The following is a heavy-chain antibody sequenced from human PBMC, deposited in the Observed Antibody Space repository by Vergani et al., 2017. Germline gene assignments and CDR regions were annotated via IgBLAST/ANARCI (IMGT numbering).Heavy chain of an antibody. D-gene: IGHD3-9*01. CDR2: ISGSGGST. J-gene: IGHJ4*02. CDR3: AKERGKDFHYDILTGYPTYFDY. CDR1: GFTFSSYA. V-gene: IGHV3-23*01. Sequence: EVQLLESGGGLVQPGGSLRLSCAASGFTFSSYAMSWVRQAPGKGLEWVSAISGSGGSTYYADSVKGRFTISRDNSKNTLYLQMNSLRAEDTAVYYCAKERGKDFHYDILTGYPTYFDYWGQGTLVTVSS.